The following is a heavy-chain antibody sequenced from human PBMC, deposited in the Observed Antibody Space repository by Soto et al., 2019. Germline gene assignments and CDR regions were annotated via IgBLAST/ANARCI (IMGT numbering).Heavy chain of an antibody. J-gene: IGHJ4*02. D-gene: IGHD5-12*01. V-gene: IGHV3-74*01. CDR2: INSDGSTT. CDR1: GFTFSTHW. Sequence: EVQLLESGGGLIQPGGSLRLSCAASGFTFSTHWMHWVRQAPGKGLVWVSRINSDGSTTNYVDSVKGRFTISRDNAKNTVYLQMNSLGAEDTAVYYCARVPTGGYDWVWGQGTLVTVSS. CDR3: ARVPTGGYDWV.